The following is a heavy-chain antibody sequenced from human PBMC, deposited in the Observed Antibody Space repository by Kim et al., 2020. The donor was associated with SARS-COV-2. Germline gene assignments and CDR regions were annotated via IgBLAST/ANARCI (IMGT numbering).Heavy chain of an antibody. J-gene: IGHJ4*02. CDR3: NRRGNLVDVTTTGGDS. D-gene: IGHD3-9*01. Sequence: GGSLRLSCAGYGFTFSDSAIHWVRQASGKGLEWVGRIRSKPNNYATAYVESVKGRFTISRDDSKNTAYLQMNSLKTEDTAVYYCNRRGNLVDVTTTGGDSWGQGILVTVSS. CDR1: GFTFSDSA. V-gene: IGHV3-73*01. CDR2: IRSKPNNYAT.